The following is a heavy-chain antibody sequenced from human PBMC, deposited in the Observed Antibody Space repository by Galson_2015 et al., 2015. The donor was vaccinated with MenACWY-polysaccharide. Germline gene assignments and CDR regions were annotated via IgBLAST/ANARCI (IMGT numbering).Heavy chain of an antibody. J-gene: IGHJ6*02. CDR2: IGTAGDT. V-gene: IGHV3-13*01. CDR3: AREEGGTTDGGMDV. CDR1: GFTFSSYD. Sequence: SLRLSCAASGFTFSSYDMHWVRQATGKGLEWVSAIGTAGDTYYPGSVKGRFTISRENAKNSLYLQMNSLRAGDTAVYYCAREEGGTTDGGMDVWGQGTTVTVSS. D-gene: IGHD1-7*01.